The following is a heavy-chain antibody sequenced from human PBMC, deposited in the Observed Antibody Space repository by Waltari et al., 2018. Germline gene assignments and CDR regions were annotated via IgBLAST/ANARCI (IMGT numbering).Heavy chain of an antibody. D-gene: IGHD6-6*01. CDR2: ISGSGGST. CDR3: AKAAEYSSSPAYNYYYYYMDV. CDR1: GFTFSSYA. J-gene: IGHJ6*03. Sequence: EVQLVESGGGLVQPGGSLRLSCTASGFTFSSYAMSWVRQAPGKGLEWVSAISGSGGSTYYADAVKGRFTISRDNSKNTLYLQMNSLRAEDTAVYYCAKAAEYSSSPAYNYYYYYMDVWGKGTTVTVSS. V-gene: IGHV3-23*04.